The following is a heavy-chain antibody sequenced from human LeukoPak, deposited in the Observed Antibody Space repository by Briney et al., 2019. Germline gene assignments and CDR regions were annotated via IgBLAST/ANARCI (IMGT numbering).Heavy chain of an antibody. Sequence: SETLSLTCAVYGASFSGYYWSWIRQPPGKGLEWIGEINHSGSTNYNPSLKSRVTISVDTSKNQFSMKLSSVTAADTAVYYCARGLGKVAVAGTLRWFDPWGQGTLVTVSS. V-gene: IGHV4-34*01. CDR3: ARGLGKVAVAGTLRWFDP. D-gene: IGHD6-19*01. CDR2: INHSGST. CDR1: GASFSGYY. J-gene: IGHJ5*02.